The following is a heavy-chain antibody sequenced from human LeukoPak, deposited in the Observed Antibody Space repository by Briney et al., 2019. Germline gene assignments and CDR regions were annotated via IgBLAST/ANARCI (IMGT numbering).Heavy chain of an antibody. Sequence: GGSLRLSCAASGFTFRSYAMSWVRQAPGKGLEWVSAISGSGGGTFYADSVKGRFTISRDNSENTLFLQMNSLRAEDTAVYYCAKAYSGSYLDAFDIWGQGTMVTVSS. CDR1: GFTFRSYA. V-gene: IGHV3-23*01. CDR3: AKAYSGSYLDAFDI. D-gene: IGHD1-26*01. J-gene: IGHJ3*02. CDR2: ISGSGGGT.